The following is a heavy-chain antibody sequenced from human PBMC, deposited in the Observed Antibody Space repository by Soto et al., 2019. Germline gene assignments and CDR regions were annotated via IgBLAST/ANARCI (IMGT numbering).Heavy chain of an antibody. CDR3: ARALATKDFFDY. J-gene: IGHJ4*02. CDR1: GGSISSGGYY. Sequence: SETLSLTCTVSGGSISSGGYYWSWIRQHPGKGLEWIGYIYYSGTTHYNPSLKSRVSISVDTSKNQFSLKLSSVTAADTAVYYCARALATKDFFDYWGQGILVTVSS. V-gene: IGHV4-31*03. D-gene: IGHD1-1*01. CDR2: IYYSGTT.